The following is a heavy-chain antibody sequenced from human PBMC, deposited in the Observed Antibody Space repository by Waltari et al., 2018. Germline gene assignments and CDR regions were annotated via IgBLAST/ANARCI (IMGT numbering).Heavy chain of an antibody. CDR1: GYSISSGYY. CDR3: ARVPIAVAGVAFDI. Sequence: QVQLQESGPGLVKPSETLSLTCAVSGYSISSGYYWGWIRQPPGKGLECIGSIYHSGSTSSNPSLKSRVTRSVDTSKNQFSLKLSSVTAADPAVYYCARVPIAVAGVAFDIWRQGTMVTVSS. V-gene: IGHV4-38-2*01. CDR2: IYHSGST. J-gene: IGHJ3*02. D-gene: IGHD6-19*01.